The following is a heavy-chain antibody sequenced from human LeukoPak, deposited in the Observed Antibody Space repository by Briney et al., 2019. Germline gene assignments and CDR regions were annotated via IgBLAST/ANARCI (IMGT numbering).Heavy chain of an antibody. CDR3: ASAVERATTADY. CDR1: VGTFSSYA. J-gene: IGHJ4*02. D-gene: IGHD5-24*01. V-gene: IGHV1-69*13. CDR2: IIPIFGTA. Sequence: SVTVSLKSSVGTFSSYAISWVRQAPGQGLEWMGGIIPIFGTANDAQKFQGRGTITADESTSTAYMELSSVRAEDTAVYYCASAVERATTADYWGQGTLVTVSS.